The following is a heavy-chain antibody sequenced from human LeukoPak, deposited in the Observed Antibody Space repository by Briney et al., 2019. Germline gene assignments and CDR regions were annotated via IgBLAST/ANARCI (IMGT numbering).Heavy chain of an antibody. CDR3: ARPNWNDVSYFDY. CDR1: GFTFSSYG. D-gene: IGHD1-1*01. Sequence: GRSLTLSCAASGFTFSSYGMHWVRQAPGKGLEWVAVIWYDGSNKYYADSVKGRFTISRDNSKNTLYLQMNSLRAEDTAVYYCARPNWNDVSYFDYWGQGTLVTVSS. J-gene: IGHJ4*02. CDR2: IWYDGSNK. V-gene: IGHV3-33*01.